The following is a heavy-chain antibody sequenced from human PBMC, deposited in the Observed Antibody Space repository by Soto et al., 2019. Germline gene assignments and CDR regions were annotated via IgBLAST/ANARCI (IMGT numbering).Heavy chain of an antibody. CDR1: GGSFSGYY. J-gene: IGHJ4*02. V-gene: IGHV4-34*01. CDR2: INHSGST. D-gene: IGHD6-13*01. CDR3: ARGGPQLGPFDY. Sequence: SETLSLTCAVYGGSFSGYYWSWIRQPPGKGLEWIGEINHSGSTNYNPSLKSRVTISVDTSKNQFSLKLSSVTAADTAVYYCARGGPQLGPFDYWGQGTLVTVSS.